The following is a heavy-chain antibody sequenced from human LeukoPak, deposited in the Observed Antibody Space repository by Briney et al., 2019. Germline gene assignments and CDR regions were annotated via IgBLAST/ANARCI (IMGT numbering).Heavy chain of an antibody. CDR1: GYTFTSYG. Sequence: ASVKVSCKASGYTFTSYGISWVRQAPGQGLEWMGWISAYNGNTNYAQKLQGRVTMTTDTSTSTAYMELRSLRSDDPAVYYCARDLTGYYLRGYYYYYGMDVWGQGTTVTVSS. D-gene: IGHD3-9*01. CDR3: ARDLTGYYLRGYYYYYGMDV. V-gene: IGHV1-18*01. J-gene: IGHJ6*02. CDR2: ISAYNGNT.